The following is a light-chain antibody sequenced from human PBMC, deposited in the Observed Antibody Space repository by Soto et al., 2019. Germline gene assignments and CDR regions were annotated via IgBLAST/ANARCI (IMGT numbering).Light chain of an antibody. Sequence: EILMTQSPATLSLSPGERATLSCRASQSVSSYLAWYQPKPGQAPRLLIYGASNRATGIPDRLSASGSGTAFTITIRRLEPEDFAVCYCQQYGSSGTFGQGTEVDI. V-gene: IGKV3-20*01. CDR3: QQYGSSGT. CDR2: GAS. J-gene: IGKJ1*01. CDR1: QSVSSY.